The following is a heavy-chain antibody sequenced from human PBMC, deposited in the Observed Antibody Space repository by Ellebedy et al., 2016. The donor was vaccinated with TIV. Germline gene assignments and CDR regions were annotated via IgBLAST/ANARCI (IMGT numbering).Heavy chain of an antibody. V-gene: IGHV4-59*06. D-gene: IGHD2/OR15-2a*01. CDR1: GGSITSYY. CDR2: IDYSGST. Sequence: SETLSLXXTVAGGSITSYYWSWIRQPPGKGLEWIGYIDYSGSTSYNPSLKSRVTISADTSKNQFSLRLTSMIVADTAVYYCARSCWSNNFLPDYYMDVWGKGTTVTVSS. J-gene: IGHJ6*03. CDR3: ARSCWSNNFLPDYYMDV.